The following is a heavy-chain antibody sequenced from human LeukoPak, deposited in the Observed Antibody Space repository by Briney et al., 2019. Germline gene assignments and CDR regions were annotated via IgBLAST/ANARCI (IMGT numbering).Heavy chain of an antibody. CDR3: ARGLHYNILTGGVDV. V-gene: IGHV4-34*01. CDR1: GGSFSGYY. CDR2: MSHTGAT. Sequence: SETLSLTCAVFGGSFSGYYWSWIRQSPEKGLEWIGEMSHTGATNYNPSLKSRVTVSVDTSKKQFSLNLRSVTAADTAVYYCARGLHYNILTGGVDVWGQGTTVIVSS. J-gene: IGHJ6*02. D-gene: IGHD3-9*01.